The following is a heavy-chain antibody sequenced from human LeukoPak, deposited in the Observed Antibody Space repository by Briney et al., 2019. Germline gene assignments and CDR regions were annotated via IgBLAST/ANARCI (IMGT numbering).Heavy chain of an antibody. V-gene: IGHV3-30*02. Sequence: GGSLRLSCAASGFTFSSYGMQWVRQAPGKGLEWVAFIRYDGSNKYYADSVKGRFTISRDNSKNTLYLQMNSLRAEDTAVYYCAKDRYYYDSSAYDYWGQGTLVTVSS. D-gene: IGHD3-22*01. CDR2: IRYDGSNK. J-gene: IGHJ4*02. CDR1: GFTFSSYG. CDR3: AKDRYYYDSSAYDY.